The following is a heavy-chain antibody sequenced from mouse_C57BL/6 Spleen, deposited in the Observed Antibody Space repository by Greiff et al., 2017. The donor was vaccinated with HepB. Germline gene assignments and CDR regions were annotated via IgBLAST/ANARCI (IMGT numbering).Heavy chain of an antibody. CDR1: GYTFTDYE. CDR2: IDPETGGT. Sequence: VKLQQSGAELVRPGASVTLSCKASGYTFTDYEMHWVKQTPVHGLEWIGAIDPETGGTAYNQKFKDKATLTVDKSSSTAYMQLSSLTSEDSAVYYCARWDYDYDVDYWGQGTTLTVSS. V-gene: IGHV1-15*01. D-gene: IGHD2-4*01. CDR3: ARWDYDYDVDY. J-gene: IGHJ2*01.